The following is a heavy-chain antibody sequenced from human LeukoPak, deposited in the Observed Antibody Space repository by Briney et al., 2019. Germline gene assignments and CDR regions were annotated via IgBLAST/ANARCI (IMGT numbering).Heavy chain of an antibody. J-gene: IGHJ4*02. Sequence: GGSLRLSCAASGLTFSSYAMSWVRQAPGKGLEWVSAISGSGGSTYYADSVKGRFTISRDNSKNTLYLQMNSLRAEDTAVYYCAASPPQIAVAGDDYWGQGTLVTVSS. D-gene: IGHD6-19*01. CDR3: AASPPQIAVAGDDY. CDR1: GLTFSSYA. V-gene: IGHV3-23*01. CDR2: ISGSGGST.